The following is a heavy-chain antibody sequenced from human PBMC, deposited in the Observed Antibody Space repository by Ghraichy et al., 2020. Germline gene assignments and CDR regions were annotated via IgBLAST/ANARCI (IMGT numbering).Heavy chain of an antibody. J-gene: IGHJ5*02. V-gene: IGHV4-39*01. D-gene: IGHD2-15*01. CDR2: IYYSGSS. CDR1: GFSLSTSGVS. Sequence: SGPTLVKPTQTLTLTCTFSGFSLSTSGVSVGWIRQPPGKGLEWIGNIYYSGSSFYNPSLESRVTISVDTSKNQFSLRLSSVTASDTAVYYCARHSPRGNSCYSRFCWFDPWGQGALVTVSS. CDR3: ARHSPRGNSCYSRFCWFDP.